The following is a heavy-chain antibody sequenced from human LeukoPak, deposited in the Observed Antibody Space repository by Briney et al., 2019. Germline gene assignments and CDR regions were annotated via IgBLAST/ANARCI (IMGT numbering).Heavy chain of an antibody. CDR2: INYDGSNK. D-gene: IGHD3-3*01. Sequence: GGSLRLSCAASGFPFSSYGMQWVRQAPGRGLEWVSFINYDGSNKYYADSVKGRFTISRDNSKNTLYLQMSSLRDEDTAVYHCARKAASTYYTELDYWGQGTLVTVSS. CDR3: ARKAASTYYTELDY. V-gene: IGHV3-30*19. CDR1: GFPFSSYG. J-gene: IGHJ4*02.